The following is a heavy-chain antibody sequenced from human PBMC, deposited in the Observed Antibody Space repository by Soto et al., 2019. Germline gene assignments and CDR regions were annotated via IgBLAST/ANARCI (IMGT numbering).Heavy chain of an antibody. Sequence: EVQLVETGGGLIQPGGSLRLSCAASGFTVSSNYMSWVRQAPGKGLEWVSVIYSGGSTYYADSVKGRFTISRDNSKTTLYLQMNSLRAEDAAVYYCARGRGYFDQYYFDYWGQGTLVTVSS. CDR2: IYSGGST. J-gene: IGHJ4*02. CDR1: GFTVSSNY. V-gene: IGHV3-53*02. D-gene: IGHD1-26*01. CDR3: ARGRGYFDQYYFDY.